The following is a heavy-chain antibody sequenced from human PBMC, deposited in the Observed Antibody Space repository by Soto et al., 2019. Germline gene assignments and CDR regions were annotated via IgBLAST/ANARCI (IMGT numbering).Heavy chain of an antibody. J-gene: IGHJ6*02. CDR3: AGGRGYSGDDHYYYFDMDV. CDR2: SIPIFGTA. V-gene: IGHV1-69*01. D-gene: IGHD5-12*01. CDR1: GGTFNNYP. Sequence: QVQLVQSGAEVKKPGSSVKVSCKASGGTFNNYPITWVRQAPGEGLEWMGGSIPIFGTANYAQKFEGRVTMSGGDSTSTAELERSSLRAEDTAVYYCAGGRGYSGDDHYYYFDMDVWGQGTTVTVSS.